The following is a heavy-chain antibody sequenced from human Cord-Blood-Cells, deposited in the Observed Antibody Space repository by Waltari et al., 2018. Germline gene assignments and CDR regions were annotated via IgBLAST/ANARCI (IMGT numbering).Heavy chain of an antibody. CDR3: AKDPRLGIEPY. CDR1: GFPFSSYA. Sequence: EVQLLESGGGLVQPGGSLRLSCAASGFPFSSYAMSWVLQAPGKGLEWVSAISGSGGSTYYADSVKGRFTISRDNSKNTLYLQMNSLRAEDTAVYYCAKDPRLGIEPYWGQGTLVTVSS. V-gene: IGHV3-23*01. J-gene: IGHJ4*02. D-gene: IGHD7-27*01. CDR2: ISGSGGST.